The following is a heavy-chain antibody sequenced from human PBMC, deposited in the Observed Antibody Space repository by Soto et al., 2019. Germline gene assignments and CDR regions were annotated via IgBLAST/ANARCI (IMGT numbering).Heavy chain of an antibody. V-gene: IGHV4-59*01. CDR2: IYYSGST. J-gene: IGHJ4*02. Sequence: SETLSLTCTVSGGSISSYYWSWIRQPPGKGLEWIGYIYYSGSTDYNPSLKSRVTISVDTSKNQFSLKLSSVTAADTAVYYCARVGYYYDSSGYYEGGALAYWGQGTLVTVS. D-gene: IGHD3-22*01. CDR3: ARVGYYYDSSGYYEGGALAY. CDR1: GGSISSYY.